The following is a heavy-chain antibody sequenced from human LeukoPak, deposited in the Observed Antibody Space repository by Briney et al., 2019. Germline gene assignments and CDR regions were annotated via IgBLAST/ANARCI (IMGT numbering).Heavy chain of an antibody. V-gene: IGHV4-31*03. CDR3: ARDLGYNPYSSSWYDSWFDP. Sequence: PSQTLSLTCTVSGGSISSGGYYWSWIRQHPGKGLEWIGYIYYGGSTYYNPSLKSRVTISVDTSKNQFSLKLSSVTAADTAVYYCARDLGYNPYSSSWYDSWFDPWGQGTLVTVSS. CDR1: GGSISSGGYY. D-gene: IGHD6-13*01. CDR2: IYYGGST. J-gene: IGHJ5*02.